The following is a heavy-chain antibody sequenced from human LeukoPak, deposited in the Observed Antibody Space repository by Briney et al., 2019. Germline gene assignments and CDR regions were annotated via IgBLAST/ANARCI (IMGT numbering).Heavy chain of an antibody. V-gene: IGHV3-30-3*01. CDR3: ARGRERVTAMVSSFDY. CDR1: GFTFSSYA. CDR2: ISYDGSNK. D-gene: IGHD5-18*01. Sequence: PGGSLRLSCAASGFTFSSYAMHWVRQAPGKGLEWVAVISYDGSNKYYADSVKGRFTISRDNSKNTLYLQMNSLRAEDTAVYYCARGRERVTAMVSSFDYWGQGTLVTVSS. J-gene: IGHJ4*02.